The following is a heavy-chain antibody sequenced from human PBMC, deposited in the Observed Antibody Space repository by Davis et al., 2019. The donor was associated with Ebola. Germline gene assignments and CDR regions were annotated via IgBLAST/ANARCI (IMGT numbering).Heavy chain of an antibody. CDR2: IWHDGSNK. D-gene: IGHD2-8*01. CDR3: ARGSMAGNGMDV. CDR1: GFRFRNYG. J-gene: IGHJ6*02. V-gene: IGHV3-33*01. Sequence: PGGSLRLSCVVSGFRFRNYGMHWVRQAPGKGLEWVSIIWHDGSNKNYVDSVKGRFSISRDNSKNTVYLQMNDLRAEDTGLYYCARGSMAGNGMDVWGQGTTVTVSS.